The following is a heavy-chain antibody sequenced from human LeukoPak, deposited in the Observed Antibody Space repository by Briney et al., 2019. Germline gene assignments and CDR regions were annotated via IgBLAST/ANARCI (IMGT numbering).Heavy chain of an antibody. CDR3: ARGSPNMNNTATVYYFDY. CDR2: INHSGST. Sequence: SETLSLTCAVYGGSFSGYYWSWIRQPPGKGLEWIGEINHSGSTNYNPSLKSRVTISVDTSKNQFSLKLSSVTAPDTAVYYCARGSPNMNNTATVYYFDYWGQGTLVTVSS. V-gene: IGHV4-34*01. CDR1: GGSFSGYY. J-gene: IGHJ4*02. D-gene: IGHD5-18*01.